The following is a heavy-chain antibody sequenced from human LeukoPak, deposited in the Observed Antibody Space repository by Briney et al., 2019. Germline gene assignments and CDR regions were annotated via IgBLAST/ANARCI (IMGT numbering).Heavy chain of an antibody. CDR2: ISSSSSYI. V-gene: IGHV3-21*01. Sequence: GGSLRLSCAASGFTFSSYSMNWVRQAPGKGLEWVSSISSSSSYIYYADSVKGRFTISRDNAKNSLYLQMNSLRAEDTAVYYCARALDYGESEYFQHWGQGTLVTVSS. D-gene: IGHD4-17*01. CDR3: ARALDYGESEYFQH. CDR1: GFTFSSYS. J-gene: IGHJ1*01.